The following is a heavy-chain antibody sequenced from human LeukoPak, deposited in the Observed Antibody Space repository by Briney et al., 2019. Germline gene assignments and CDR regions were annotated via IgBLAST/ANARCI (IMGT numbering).Heavy chain of an antibody. J-gene: IGHJ1*01. CDR1: AGTFSIYA. D-gene: IGHD3-22*01. Sequence: ASVKVSSKASAGTFSIYAIRWVRQAPGQGLEWMGRITPILGIANYAQKFQGRVTITADKSTSTAYMELSSLRSEDTAVYYCARRKYQNNSSVYPAQYFQHWGQGTLVTVSS. CDR2: ITPILGIA. V-gene: IGHV1-69*04. CDR3: ARRKYQNNSSVYPAQYFQH.